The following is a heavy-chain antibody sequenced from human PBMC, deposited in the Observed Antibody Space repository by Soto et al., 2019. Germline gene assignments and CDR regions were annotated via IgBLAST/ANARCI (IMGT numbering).Heavy chain of an antibody. D-gene: IGHD3-22*01. CDR2: IYHGGST. J-gene: IGHJ5*02. CDR1: GYSISSGCY. Sequence: SETLSLTCAVSGYSISSGCYWGWLRQPPVKGLEWIGSIYHGGSTYYNPSLNRRVTLSTDMTNSHVSLILNSVTAADTGVCCCPRVGPCVPYYYDSSPYTFENWFDTWGQGTLVTVCS. CDR3: PRVGPCVPYYYDSSPYTFENWFDT. V-gene: IGHV4-38-2*01.